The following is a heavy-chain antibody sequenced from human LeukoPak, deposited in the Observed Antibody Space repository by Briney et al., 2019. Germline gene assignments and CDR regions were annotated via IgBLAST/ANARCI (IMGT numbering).Heavy chain of an antibody. Sequence: GGSLRLSCAASGFTFSSFWMYWVRQAPGKGLEWVANIKEDGSQKYYVDSVKGRFTISRDNAKNSLFLQTNSLRVDDTAVYYCARDSGWFRFDYWGQGTLVTVSS. D-gene: IGHD6-19*01. J-gene: IGHJ4*02. CDR1: GFTFSSFW. CDR2: IKEDGSQK. V-gene: IGHV3-7*03. CDR3: ARDSGWFRFDY.